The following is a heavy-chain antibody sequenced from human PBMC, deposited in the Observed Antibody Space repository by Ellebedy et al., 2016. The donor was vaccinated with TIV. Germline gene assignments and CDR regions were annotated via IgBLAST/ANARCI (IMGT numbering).Heavy chain of an antibody. J-gene: IGHJ4*02. CDR1: GFTFSRYW. Sequence: GESLKTSCAASGFTFSRYWMSWVRQAPGKGLEWVANIKQDGSEKYYVDSVKGRFTISRDNAKNSLYLQMNSLRAAETAVYYCARDREHLKAPPNYWGQGTLVTVSS. V-gene: IGHV3-7*04. CDR3: ARDREHLKAPPNY. CDR2: IKQDGSEK.